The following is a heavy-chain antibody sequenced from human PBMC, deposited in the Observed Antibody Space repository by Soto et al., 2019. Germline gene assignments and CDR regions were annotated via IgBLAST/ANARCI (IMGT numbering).Heavy chain of an antibody. CDR1: GFSVTDIY. J-gene: IGHJ3*02. D-gene: IGHD2-15*01. V-gene: IGHV3-66*01. Sequence: EVQLVESGGGLVQPGGSLRLSCVASGFSVTDIYMNWVRQAPGKGLEWVSVIYNEFTDYADSVRGRFSISTDSSKNALHLQMNSLRAEDSAVYYCVREPRYCSGGSCSIMGDAFDIWGQGTKVTVSS. CDR2: IYNEFT. CDR3: VREPRYCSGGSCSIMGDAFDI.